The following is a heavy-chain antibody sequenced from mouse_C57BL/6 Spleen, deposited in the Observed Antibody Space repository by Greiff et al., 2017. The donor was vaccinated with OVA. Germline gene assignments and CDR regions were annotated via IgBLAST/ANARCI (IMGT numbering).Heavy chain of an antibody. J-gene: IGHJ4*01. Sequence: EVKLMESGGGLVQPGGSLKLSCAASGFTFSDYYMYWVRQTPEKRLEWVAYISNGGGSTYYPDTVKGRFTFSRDNAKNTLYLQMSRLKSEDAAVYYCARRFSTDYDMDYWGQGTTVTVAS. CDR2: ISNGGGST. V-gene: IGHV5-12*01. CDR3: ARRFSTDYDMDY. D-gene: IGHD1-1*01. CDR1: GFTFSDYY.